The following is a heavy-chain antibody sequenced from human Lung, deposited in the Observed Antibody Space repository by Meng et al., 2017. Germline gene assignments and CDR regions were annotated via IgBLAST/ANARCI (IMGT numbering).Heavy chain of an antibody. CDR1: GGSFSDYY. D-gene: IGHD4-11*01. CDR2: INHSGST. J-gene: IGHJ4*02. CDR3: ARGPTTMAHDFNY. V-gene: IGHV4-34*01. Sequence: QVKLQQWGAGLLGPSENPSLTCVVSGGSFSDYYWSWIRQLPGKGLEWIGEINHSGSTNYNPSLESRATISVDTSQNNLSLKLSSVTAADSAVYYCARGPTTMAHDFNYWGQGTLVTVSS.